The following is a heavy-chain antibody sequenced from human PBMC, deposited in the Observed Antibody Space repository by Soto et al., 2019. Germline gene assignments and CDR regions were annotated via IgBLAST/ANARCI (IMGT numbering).Heavy chain of an antibody. CDR2: INHSGST. CDR1: GGSFSGYY. CDR3: ARGRETPYYYYMDV. J-gene: IGHJ6*03. V-gene: IGHV4-34*01. Sequence: SETLSLTCAVYGGSFSGYYWSWIRQPPGKGLEWIGEINHSGSTNYNPSLKIRVTISVDKYKNQFSLKLSSVTAADTAVYYCARGRETPYYYYMDVWGKGTTVTVSS.